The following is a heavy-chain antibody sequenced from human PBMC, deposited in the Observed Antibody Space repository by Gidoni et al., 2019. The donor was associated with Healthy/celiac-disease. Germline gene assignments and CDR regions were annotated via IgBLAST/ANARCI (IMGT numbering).Heavy chain of an antibody. J-gene: IGHJ4*02. CDR2: INHSGST. CDR3: ARSFRAYFDWLLPFDY. Sequence: QVQLQQWGAGLLKPSETLSLTCAVYGGSFSGYYWSWIRQPPGKRLEWIGEINHSGSTNYNPSLKSRVTISVDTSKNQFSLKLSSVTAADTAVYYCARSFRAYFDWLLPFDYWGQGTLVTVSS. D-gene: IGHD3-9*01. V-gene: IGHV4-34*01. CDR1: GGSFSGYY.